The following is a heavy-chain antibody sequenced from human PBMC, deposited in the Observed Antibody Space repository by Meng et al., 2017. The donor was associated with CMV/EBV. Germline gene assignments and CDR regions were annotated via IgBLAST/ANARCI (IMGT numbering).Heavy chain of an antibody. V-gene: IGHV1-2*02. CDR2: INPNSGGT. CDR3: ARGRVRIAARGRWNFDY. CDR1: GYTFTGYY. D-gene: IGHD6-6*01. J-gene: IGHJ4*02. Sequence: ASVKVSCKASGYTFTGYYMHWVRQAPGQGLEWMGWINPNSGGTNYAQKFQGRVTMTRDTSISTAYMELSRLRSDDTAVYYCARGRVRIAARGRWNFDYWGQGTLVTVSS.